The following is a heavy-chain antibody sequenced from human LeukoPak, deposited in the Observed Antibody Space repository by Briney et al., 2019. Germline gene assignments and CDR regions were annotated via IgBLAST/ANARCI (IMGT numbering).Heavy chain of an antibody. CDR2: IIPIFGTA. D-gene: IGHD3-3*01. CDR3: ARSLASVDDFWSGYYTGKRYYYYYYMDV. CDR1: GGTFSSYA. V-gene: IGHV1-69*05. Sequence: SVKVSCKASGGTFSSYAISWVRQAPGQGLEWMGGIIPIFGTANYAQKFQGRVTITTDESTSTAYMELSSLRSEDTAVYYCARSLASVDDFWSGYYTGKRYYYYYYMDVWGKGTTVTVSS. J-gene: IGHJ6*03.